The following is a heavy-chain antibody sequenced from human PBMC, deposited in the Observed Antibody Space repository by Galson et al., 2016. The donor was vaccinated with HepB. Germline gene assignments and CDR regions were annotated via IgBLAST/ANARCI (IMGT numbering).Heavy chain of an antibody. CDR2: IYQGGST. CDR3: ARGGDTIFGVVIPFDY. CDR1: GGSIGSGGFS. Sequence: TLSLTCAVSGGSIGSGGFSWSWIRQPPGKGLEWIGYIYQGGSTYYNPSLKSRVTISIDRSKNQFSLELTSVTVADTAVYFCARGGDTIFGVVIPFDYWGQGTLVTVSS. J-gene: IGHJ4*02. D-gene: IGHD3-3*01. V-gene: IGHV4-30-2*01.